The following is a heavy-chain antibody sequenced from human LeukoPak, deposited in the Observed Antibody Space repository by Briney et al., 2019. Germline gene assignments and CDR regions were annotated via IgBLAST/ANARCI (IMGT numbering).Heavy chain of an antibody. J-gene: IGHJ4*02. CDR3: ARDLDSSD. V-gene: IGHV1-46*01. D-gene: IGHD3-22*01. Sequence: ASVKVSCKASGYAFTSYHIHWMRQAPGQGLGWMGIIIPSSGSTTYAQKFQGRVTMTRDTSTSTVYIELSSLRSEDTAVYYCARDLDSSDWGQGTLVTVSS. CDR1: GYAFTSYH. CDR2: IIPSSGST.